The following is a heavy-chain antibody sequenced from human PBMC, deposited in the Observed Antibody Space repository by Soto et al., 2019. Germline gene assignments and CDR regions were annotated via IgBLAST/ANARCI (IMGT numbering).Heavy chain of an antibody. CDR1: WYTMTGYY. CDR2: INPNSGGT. J-gene: IGHJ5*02. CDR3: ARDLSPYATSPATGAEPDWFDP. V-gene: IGHV1-2*02. D-gene: IGHD6-19*01. Sequence: SVQLALTASWYTMTGYYMHLVSQPPGQGLEWMGWINPNSGGTNYAQKFQGRATMTRDTSISTAYMELSRLRSDDTAVYYCARDLSPYATSPATGAEPDWFDPWGQGS.